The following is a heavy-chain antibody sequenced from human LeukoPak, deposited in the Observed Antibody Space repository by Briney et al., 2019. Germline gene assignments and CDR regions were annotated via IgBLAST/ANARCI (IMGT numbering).Heavy chain of an antibody. CDR1: GFTFSITY. V-gene: IGHV3-66*01. J-gene: IGHJ4*02. CDR2: IYGGGDA. D-gene: IGHD2-8*02. Sequence: GGSLRLSCAASGFTFSITYMAWVRQAPGKGLEWVSVIYGGGDAYYADSVKGRLTIARDNSKSTLSLQMNSLRAEDSAIYYCAKGTLEHCTGAICYPFDYWGQGSLVTVSS. CDR3: AKGTLEHCTGAICYPFDY.